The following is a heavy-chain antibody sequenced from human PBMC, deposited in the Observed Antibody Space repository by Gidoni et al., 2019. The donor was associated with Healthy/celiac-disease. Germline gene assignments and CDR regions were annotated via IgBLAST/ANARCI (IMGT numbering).Heavy chain of an antibody. CDR3: ARVDTVTTSPVCDY. D-gene: IGHD4-17*01. Sequence: QVQLVQSGAEVKKPGASVTVSCKASGSTFTSYGLSWVRQAPGQGLEWMGWISAYNGNTNYAQNLQGRVTMTTDTSTSTAYMELRSLRSDDTAVYYCARVDTVTTSPVCDYWGQGTLVTVSS. J-gene: IGHJ4*02. V-gene: IGHV1-18*01. CDR1: GSTFTSYG. CDR2: ISAYNGNT.